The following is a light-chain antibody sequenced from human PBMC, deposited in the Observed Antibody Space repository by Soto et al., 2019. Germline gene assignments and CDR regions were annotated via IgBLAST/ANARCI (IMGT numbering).Light chain of an antibody. CDR3: QQYNNWPRT. CDR1: QSVSSN. V-gene: IGKV3-15*01. Sequence: EIVMTQSPATLSVSPGERATLSCRASQSVSSNLAWYQQKPGQAPRLLIYGASTRATGIPARFSGSWSGTEFTITISRLQSEDFAVYYCQQYNNWPRTFGQGTKVEIK. J-gene: IGKJ1*01. CDR2: GAS.